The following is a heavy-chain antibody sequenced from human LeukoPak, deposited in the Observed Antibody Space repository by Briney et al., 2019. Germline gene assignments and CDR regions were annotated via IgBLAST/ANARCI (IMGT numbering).Heavy chain of an antibody. CDR2: IIPIFGTA. J-gene: IGHJ4*02. CDR1: GGTFSSYA. D-gene: IGHD3-9*01. Sequence: GASVKVSCKASGGTFSSYAISWVRQASGQGLEWMGGIIPIFGTANYAQKFQGRVTITADESTSTAYMELSSLRSEDTAVYYCAYDILTGYYSPEYWGQGTLVTVSS. V-gene: IGHV1-69*13. CDR3: AYDILTGYYSPEY.